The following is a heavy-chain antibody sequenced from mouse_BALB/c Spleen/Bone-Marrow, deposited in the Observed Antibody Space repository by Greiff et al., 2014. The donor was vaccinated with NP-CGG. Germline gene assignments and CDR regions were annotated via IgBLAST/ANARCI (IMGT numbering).Heavy chain of an antibody. D-gene: IGHD2-2*01. V-gene: IGHV2-6-2*01. J-gene: IGHJ4*01. CDR3: ARHERGYPYAMDY. Sequence: VKLVESGPDLVAPSQTLSITCTVSGFSLTLYGVHWVRQSPGKGLEWLGVIWSDGTTTYNTALKSRLGISKDNSKSKVFLKLNSLQTDDTAMYYCARHERGYPYAMDYWGQGTSVTVSS. CDR1: GFSLTLYG. CDR2: IWSDGTT.